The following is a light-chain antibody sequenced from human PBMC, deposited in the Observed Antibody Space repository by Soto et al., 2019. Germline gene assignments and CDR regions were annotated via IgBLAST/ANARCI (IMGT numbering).Light chain of an antibody. CDR1: QSVLYSSNNKNY. CDR3: QQYYSTPYT. CDR2: WAS. J-gene: IGKJ2*01. V-gene: IGKV4-1*01. Sequence: DIVMTQSPDSVAVSLGERATVNCKSSQSVLYSSNNKNYLAWYQQKPGQPPKLLIYWASTRESGVPDRFSGSGSGTDFTLTISSLQAEDVAVYYCQQYYSTPYTFVQGTKLEIK.